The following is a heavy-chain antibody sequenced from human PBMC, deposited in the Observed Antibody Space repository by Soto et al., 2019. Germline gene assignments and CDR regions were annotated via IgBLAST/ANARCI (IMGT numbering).Heavy chain of an antibody. D-gene: IGHD6-19*01. CDR2: ISGSGGST. Sequence: GSLRLSCAASGFTFSSYAMSWVRQAPGKGLEWVSAISGSGGSTYYADSVKGRFTISRDNSKNTLYLQMNSLRAEDTAVYYCAKDLHYIEVVDYWGQGTLVTVSS. CDR1: GFTFSSYA. V-gene: IGHV3-23*01. J-gene: IGHJ4*02. CDR3: AKDLHYIEVVDY.